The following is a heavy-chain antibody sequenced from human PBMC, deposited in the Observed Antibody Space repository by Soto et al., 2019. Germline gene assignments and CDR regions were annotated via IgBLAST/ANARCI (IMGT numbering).Heavy chain of an antibody. V-gene: IGHV3-21*01. CDR2: ISSSSSYI. D-gene: IGHD2-2*01. CDR3: DGSGVVVPAAMNGMDV. Sequence: GGSLRLSCAASGFTFSSYSMNWVRQAPGKGLEWVSSISSSSSYIYYADSVKGRFTISRDNAKNSLYLQMNSLRAEDTAVYYCDGSGVVVPAAMNGMDVWGQGTTVTVS. CDR1: GFTFSSYS. J-gene: IGHJ6*02.